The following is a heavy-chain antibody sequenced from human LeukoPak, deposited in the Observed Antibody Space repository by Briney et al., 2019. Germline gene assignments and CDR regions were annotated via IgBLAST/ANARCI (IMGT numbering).Heavy chain of an antibody. CDR1: GFTFSSYA. Sequence: GGSLRLSCAASGFTFSSYAMSWVRQAPGKGLEWVSAISGSGGSTYYADSVKGRFTISRDNSKNTLYLQMNSLRAEDTAVYYCAIAGDILTGYYTSNPGEYFQHWGQGTLVTVSS. D-gene: IGHD3-9*01. J-gene: IGHJ1*01. V-gene: IGHV3-23*01. CDR2: ISGSGGST. CDR3: AIAGDILTGYYTSNPGEYFQH.